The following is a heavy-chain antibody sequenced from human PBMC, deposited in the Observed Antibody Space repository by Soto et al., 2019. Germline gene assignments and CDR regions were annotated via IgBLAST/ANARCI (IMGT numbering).Heavy chain of an antibody. V-gene: IGHV1-69*06. D-gene: IGHD3-22*01. J-gene: IGHJ6*02. Sequence: SVKVSCKASGGTFSSYAISWVRQAPGQGLEWMGGIIPIFGTANYAQKFQGRVTITADKSTSTAYMELSSMRSEETAVYYCARTYSYDSSRYRGPMDVWGQGTTVTVSS. CDR3: ARTYSYDSSRYRGPMDV. CDR2: IIPIFGTA. CDR1: GGTFSSYA.